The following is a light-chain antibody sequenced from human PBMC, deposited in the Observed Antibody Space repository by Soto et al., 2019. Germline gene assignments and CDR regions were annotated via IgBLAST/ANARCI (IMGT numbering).Light chain of an antibody. V-gene: IGKV1-5*03. CDR1: QSISSW. Sequence: DIQMTQSPSTLSASVGDRVTITCRASQSISSWLAWYQQKPGKAPKLLIHTAATLVSGVPSTFSGSGSGTQFALTISSLQPDDVAAYYCQQYNSYSGLTFGGGTKVEIK. CDR3: QQYNSYSGLT. J-gene: IGKJ4*01. CDR2: TAA.